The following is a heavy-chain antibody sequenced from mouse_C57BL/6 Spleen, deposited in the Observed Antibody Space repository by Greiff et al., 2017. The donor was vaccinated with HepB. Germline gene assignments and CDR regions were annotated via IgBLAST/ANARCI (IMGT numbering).Heavy chain of an antibody. J-gene: IGHJ3*01. V-gene: IGHV1-52*01. CDR1: GYTFTSYW. CDR2: IDPSDSET. Sequence: VQLQQPGAELVRPGSSVKLSCKASGYTFTSYWLHWVKQRPIQGLEWIGNIDPSDSETHYNQKFKDKATLTVDKSSSTAYMQLSSLTSEDSAVYYCARLTFSWFAYWGQGTLVTVSA. D-gene: IGHD2-13*01. CDR3: ARLTFSWFAY.